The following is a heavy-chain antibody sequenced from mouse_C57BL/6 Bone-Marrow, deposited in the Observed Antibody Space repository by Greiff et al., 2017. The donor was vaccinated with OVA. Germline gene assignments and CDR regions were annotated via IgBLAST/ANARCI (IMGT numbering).Heavy chain of an antibody. J-gene: IGHJ4*01. Sequence: EVKLVESGGGLVQPGGSLKLSCAASGYTFSDYYMHWVRQTPEKRLEWVAWISTGGGSTYYPHTVKGRFTFSRENARNTLYLQLRRLKSEDTAMYCFARQGAEDYYGGGYAMDYWGQGTTVTVSS. CDR1: GYTFSDYY. CDR3: ARQGAEDYYGGGYAMDY. D-gene: IGHD1-1*01. CDR2: ISTGGGST. V-gene: IGHV5-12*01.